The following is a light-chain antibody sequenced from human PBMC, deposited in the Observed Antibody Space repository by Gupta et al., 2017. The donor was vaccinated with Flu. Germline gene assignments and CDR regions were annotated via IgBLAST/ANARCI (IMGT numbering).Light chain of an antibody. Sequence: DIATTQSPSILSGSAGDRVIITCRASQSISSWLAWYQQKPGKDPKFLIYKASNLESGVPSRFSGSGSGTEFTLTISSLQPDDFASYYCQQYENYPLTFGGGTKVEIK. V-gene: IGKV1-5*03. CDR2: KAS. J-gene: IGKJ4*01. CDR1: QSISSW. CDR3: QQYENYPLT.